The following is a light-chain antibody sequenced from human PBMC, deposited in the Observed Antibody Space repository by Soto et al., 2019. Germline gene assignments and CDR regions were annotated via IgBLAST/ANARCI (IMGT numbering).Light chain of an antibody. V-gene: IGKV3-11*01. CDR1: QSVDNY. CDR2: DAS. CDR3: QQYNNWPPLT. J-gene: IGKJ4*01. Sequence: EIVLTQSPATLSLSPGESATLSCRASQSVDNYLAWYQQKPGQAPRLLIYDASNRAAGVPARFSGSGSGTDFTLTISSLEPEDFAVYYCQQYNNWPPLTFGGGTKVEIK.